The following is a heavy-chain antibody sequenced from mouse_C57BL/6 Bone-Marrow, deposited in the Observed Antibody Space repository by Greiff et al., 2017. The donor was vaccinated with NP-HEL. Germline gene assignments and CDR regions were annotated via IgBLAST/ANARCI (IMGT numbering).Heavy chain of an antibody. D-gene: IGHD2-5*01. Sequence: VQVVESGPELVKPGASVKISCKASGYAFSSSWMNWVKQRPGKGLEWIGRIYPGDGDTNYNGKFKGKATLTADKSSSTAYMQLSSLTSEDSAVYFCAPKTYYSNWRAMDYWGQGTSVTVSS. V-gene: IGHV1-82*01. J-gene: IGHJ4*01. CDR1: GYAFSSSW. CDR2: IYPGDGDT. CDR3: APKTYYSNWRAMDY.